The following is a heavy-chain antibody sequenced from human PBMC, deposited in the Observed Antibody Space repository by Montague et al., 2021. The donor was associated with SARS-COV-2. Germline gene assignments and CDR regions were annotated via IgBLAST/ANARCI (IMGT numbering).Heavy chain of an antibody. CDR2: VHYTGST. J-gene: IGHJ4*02. CDR1: GDSTSSYY. D-gene: IGHD3-3*02. V-gene: IGHV4-59*01. CDR3: ARAQNICFFANFVNYFDL. Sequence: SETLSLTCEVSGDSTSSYYWSWIRQSPGKGLEWIGYVHYTGSTEYNPSLKTRVTLSLDTPRNHFSLKLRSVTAAATAVYYCARAQNICFFANFVNYFDLWGLGALVSVSS.